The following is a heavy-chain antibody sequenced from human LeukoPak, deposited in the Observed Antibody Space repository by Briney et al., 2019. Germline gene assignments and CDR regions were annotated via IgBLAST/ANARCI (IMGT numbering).Heavy chain of an antibody. CDR1: DYTFTSYG. V-gene: IGHV1-18*01. CDR3: ARRPSKYYDILTGYYRSEFDY. J-gene: IGHJ4*02. D-gene: IGHD3-9*01. Sequence: ASVKVSCKASDYTFTSYGISWVRQAPGQGLEWMGWISAYNGNTNYAQKFQGRVTVTTDTSTSTAYMELRSLRSEDTAVYYCARRPSKYYDILTGYYRSEFDYWGQGTLVTVSS. CDR2: ISAYNGNT.